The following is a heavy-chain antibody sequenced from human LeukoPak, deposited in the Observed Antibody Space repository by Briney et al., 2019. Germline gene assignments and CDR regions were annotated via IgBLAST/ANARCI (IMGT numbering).Heavy chain of an antibody. CDR2: ISGSGGST. CDR3: ARDKVVVVVAATSYYGMDV. Sequence: GGSLRLSCAASGFTFSSYAMSWVRQAPGKGLEWVSAISGSGGSTYYADSVKGRFTISRDNAKNSLYLQMNSLRAEDTAVYYCARDKVVVVVAATSYYGMDVWGQGTTVTVSS. V-gene: IGHV3-23*01. CDR1: GFTFSSYA. D-gene: IGHD2-15*01. J-gene: IGHJ6*02.